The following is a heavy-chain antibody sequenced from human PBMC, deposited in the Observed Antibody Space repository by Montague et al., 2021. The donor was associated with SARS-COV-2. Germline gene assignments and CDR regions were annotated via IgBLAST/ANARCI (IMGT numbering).Heavy chain of an antibody. D-gene: IGHD1-7*01. J-gene: IGHJ4*02. CDR2: IYYSGST. Sequence: SETLSLTCTVSGGSISGSNYYWAWIRQPPGKGLEWIGGIYYSGSTYDNPSLKSRVSISADTSKNQFSLKLNSVTAADTAVYYCARLLLELPGDYWGQGTLVTVSS. CDR3: ARLLLELPGDY. CDR1: GGSISGSNYY. V-gene: IGHV4-39*01.